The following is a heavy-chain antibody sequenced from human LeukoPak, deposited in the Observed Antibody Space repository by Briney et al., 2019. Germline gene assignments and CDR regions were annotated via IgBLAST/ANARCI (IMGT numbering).Heavy chain of an antibody. Sequence: ASVKVSCKASGYTFTTYGISWVRQAPGQGLEWMGYISGYSGNTNYAKKFQGRVTMTTDTSTSTAYMELRSLRSDDTAVYYCARESGSYYDNWFDPWGQGTPVTASS. CDR3: ARESGSYYDNWFDP. J-gene: IGHJ5*02. D-gene: IGHD1-26*01. CDR2: ISGYSGNT. CDR1: GYTFTTYG. V-gene: IGHV1-18*01.